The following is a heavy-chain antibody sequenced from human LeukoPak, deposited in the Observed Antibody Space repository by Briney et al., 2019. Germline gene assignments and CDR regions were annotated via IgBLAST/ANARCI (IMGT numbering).Heavy chain of an antibody. D-gene: IGHD3-22*01. J-gene: IGHJ4*02. CDR2: ISGTGGST. Sequence: GGSLRLSCAASGFTFSSYAMSWVRQAPGKGLEWVSTISGTGGSTYYADSVKGQFTISRDNSKNTLYLQMDSLRAEDTAVYYCARAMMVVSNLWGVYDYWGQGTLVTVSS. CDR3: ARAMMVVSNLWGVYDY. CDR1: GFTFSSYA. V-gene: IGHV3-23*01.